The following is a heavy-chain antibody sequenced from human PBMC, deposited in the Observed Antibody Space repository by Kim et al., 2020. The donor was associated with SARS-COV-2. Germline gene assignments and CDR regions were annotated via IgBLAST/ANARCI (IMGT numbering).Heavy chain of an antibody. CDR1: EFSFSDYW. J-gene: IGHJ4*02. V-gene: IGHV3-7*01. D-gene: IGHD3-10*01. Sequence: GGSLRLSCIASEFSFSDYWMTWVRQAPGKGLEWVANIKEDSSDSNYVDSVKGRFTISRDNAKNSLYLQMNSLRAEDTALYYCARERVRGTKSYFEYCGPGTLVTVSS. CDR3: ARERVRGTKSYFEY. CDR2: IKEDSSDS.